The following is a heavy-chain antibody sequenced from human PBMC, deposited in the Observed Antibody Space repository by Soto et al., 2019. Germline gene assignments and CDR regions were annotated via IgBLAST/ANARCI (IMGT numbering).Heavy chain of an antibody. CDR1: GGTFSSYA. J-gene: IGHJ4*02. CDR3: ADRTRDGYNDY. V-gene: IGHV1-69*06. CDR2: IIPIFGTA. Sequence: GASVKVSCKASGGTFSSYAISWVRQAPGQGLEWMGGIIPIFGTANYAQKFQGRVTITADKSTSTAYMELSSLRSEDTAVYYCADRTRDGYNDYWGQGTLVTVYS. D-gene: IGHD5-12*01.